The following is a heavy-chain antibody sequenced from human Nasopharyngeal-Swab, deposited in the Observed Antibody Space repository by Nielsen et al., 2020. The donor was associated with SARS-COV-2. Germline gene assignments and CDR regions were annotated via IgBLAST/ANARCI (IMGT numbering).Heavy chain of an antibody. CDR2: ISYDGSNK. CDR3: AREGGNWFDP. CDR1: GFTFSSYA. D-gene: IGHD3-16*01. Sequence: GESLKISCAASGFTFSSYAMHWVRQAPGKGLEWVAVISYDGSNKYYADSVKGRFTISRDNSKNTLYLQMNSLRAEDTAVYYCAREGGNWFDPWDQGTLVTVSS. J-gene: IGHJ5*02. V-gene: IGHV3-30-3*01.